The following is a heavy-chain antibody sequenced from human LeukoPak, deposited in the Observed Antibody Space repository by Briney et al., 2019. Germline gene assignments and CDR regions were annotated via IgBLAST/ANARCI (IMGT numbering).Heavy chain of an antibody. CDR2: IGAGGTFT. Sequence: PGGSLRLSCTASGFTFSSYAMNWVRQAPGKGLEWVSGIGAGGTFTYYADSVKGRFTIFRDNSKNTLYLQMNSLRAEDTAVYYCANGHQPRPRPALYYGMDVWGQGTTVTVSS. D-gene: IGHD2-2*01. V-gene: IGHV3-23*01. J-gene: IGHJ6*02. CDR1: GFTFSSYA. CDR3: ANGHQPRPRPALYYGMDV.